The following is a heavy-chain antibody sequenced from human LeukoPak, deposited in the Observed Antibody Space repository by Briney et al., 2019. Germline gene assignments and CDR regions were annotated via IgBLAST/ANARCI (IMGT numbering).Heavy chain of an antibody. CDR1: GFTFSSYW. CDR2: INSDGSST. Sequence: PGGSLRPSCAASGFTFSSYWMHWVRQAPGKGLVWVSRINSDGSSTSYADSVKGRFAISRNNAKNTLYLQMNSLRAEDTAVYYCARTMTGAFFDYWGQGALVTVSS. V-gene: IGHV3-74*01. D-gene: IGHD3-9*01. J-gene: IGHJ4*02. CDR3: ARTMTGAFFDY.